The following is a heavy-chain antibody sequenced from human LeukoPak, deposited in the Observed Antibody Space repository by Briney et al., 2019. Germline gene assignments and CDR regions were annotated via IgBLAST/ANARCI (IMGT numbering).Heavy chain of an antibody. CDR2: IYHSGST. V-gene: IGHV4-30-2*01. D-gene: IGHD3-10*01. CDR1: GGSLSSGGYY. CDR3: VGSTGSNFDY. J-gene: IGHJ4*02. Sequence: SQTLSLTCTVSGGSLSSGGYYWSWIRQPPGKGLEWIGYIYHSGSTYYNPSLKSRVTISVDRSKNQFSLKLSSVTAADTAVYYCVGSTGSNFDYWGQGTLVTVSS.